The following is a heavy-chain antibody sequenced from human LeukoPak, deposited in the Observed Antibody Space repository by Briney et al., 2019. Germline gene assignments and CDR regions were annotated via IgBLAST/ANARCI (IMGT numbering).Heavy chain of an antibody. CDR2: ISYDGSNK. CDR3: AAYIVHGY. D-gene: IGHD2-15*01. CDR1: GFTFSSYA. J-gene: IGHJ4*02. V-gene: IGHV3-30-3*01. Sequence: PGRSLRLSCAASGFTFSSYAMHWVRQAPGKGLEWVAVISYDGSNKYYAESVKGRFTISRDNSKNTLYLQMNSLRAEDTAVYYCAAYIVHGYWGQGTLVTVSS.